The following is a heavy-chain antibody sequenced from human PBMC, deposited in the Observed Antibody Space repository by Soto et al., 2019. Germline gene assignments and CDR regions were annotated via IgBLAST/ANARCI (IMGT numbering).Heavy chain of an antibody. CDR2: ISYDGSNK. CDR3: ARDQGSSDGTDYFDY. V-gene: IGHV3-30-3*01. D-gene: IGHD5-18*01. J-gene: IGHJ4*02. Sequence: PGGSLRLSCAASGYTLNRYAMHCVRHAPDKGLEWVAVISYDGSNKYYADSVKGRFTISRDNSRNTLYLQMNSLRAEDTAVYYCARDQGSSDGTDYFDYWGQGTLVTVSS. CDR1: GYTLNRYA.